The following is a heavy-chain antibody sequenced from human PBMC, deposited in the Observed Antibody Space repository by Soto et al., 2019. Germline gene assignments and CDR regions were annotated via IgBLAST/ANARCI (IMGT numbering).Heavy chain of an antibody. V-gene: IGHV3-7*01. CDR3: ARDSLTAPGTFDY. CDR1: GFTLSTYW. J-gene: IGHJ4*02. CDR2: IREDGSEK. Sequence: DVQLVESGGGLVQPGGSLRLSCAASGFTLSTYWMNWVRQAPGKGLEWVANIREDGSEKYYVDSVKGRFTVSRDNAKNSLYLQMNSLRADDTAVYYCARDSLTAPGTFDYWGQGTLVTVSS. D-gene: IGHD6-13*01.